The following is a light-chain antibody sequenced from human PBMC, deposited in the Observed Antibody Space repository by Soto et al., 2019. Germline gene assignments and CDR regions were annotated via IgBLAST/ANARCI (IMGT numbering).Light chain of an antibody. Sequence: QSVLTQPPSVSGAPGQRVTISCTGSSSNIGAGYDVHWFQQLPGTAPKLLIYSSYNRPSGVPDRFSGSKSGTSAFLAITGLQAEDEADFYCQSYDSSLSGYVFGTGTKLTVL. V-gene: IGLV1-40*01. J-gene: IGLJ1*01. CDR3: QSYDSSLSGYV. CDR1: SSNIGAGYD. CDR2: SSY.